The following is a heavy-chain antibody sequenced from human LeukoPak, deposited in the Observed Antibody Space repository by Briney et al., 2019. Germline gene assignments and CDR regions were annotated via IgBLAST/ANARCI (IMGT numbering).Heavy chain of an antibody. CDR1: GFTFDNYA. Sequence: GGSLRLSCAASGFTFDNYAMHWVRQAPGKGLEWVSGINWNSGSVGYADSVKGRFTISRDNAKNSLYLQMNSLRAEDTALYYCAKGAGYEQESRLEYWGQGALDTVSS. J-gene: IGHJ4*02. CDR3: AKGAGYEQESRLEY. D-gene: IGHD5-12*01. V-gene: IGHV3-9*01. CDR2: INWNSGSV.